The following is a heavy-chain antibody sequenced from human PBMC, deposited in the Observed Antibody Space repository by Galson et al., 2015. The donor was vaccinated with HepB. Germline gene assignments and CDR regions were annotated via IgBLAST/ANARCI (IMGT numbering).Heavy chain of an antibody. D-gene: IGHD1-26*01. CDR1: GYSISSGYY. V-gene: IGHV4-38-2*02. Sequence: LSLTCTVSGYSISSGYYWGWIRQPPGKGLEWIGSIYHSGSTYYNPSLKSRVTISVDTSKNQFSLKLSSVTAADTAVYYCARVGATPSAFDYWGQGTPVTVSS. CDR2: IYHSGST. J-gene: IGHJ4*02. CDR3: ARVGATPSAFDY.